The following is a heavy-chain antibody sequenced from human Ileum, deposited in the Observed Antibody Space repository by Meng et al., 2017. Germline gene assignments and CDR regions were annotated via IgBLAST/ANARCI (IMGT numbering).Heavy chain of an antibody. CDR1: GDSVSSDNYY. D-gene: IGHD1-26*01. CDR3: ARTPLYSGSYYFDP. CDR2: VYYSGHT. J-gene: IGHJ4*02. V-gene: IGHV4-61*03. Sequence: QGRPQESGPGLGRPSETLSLTLTVSGDSVSSDNYYWSWIRQPPGKGLEWIGYVYYSGHTDCNPSLKSRLSISIDTSKNHFSLKLSSVTAADTAVYYCARTPLYSGSYYFDPWGQGALVTVSS.